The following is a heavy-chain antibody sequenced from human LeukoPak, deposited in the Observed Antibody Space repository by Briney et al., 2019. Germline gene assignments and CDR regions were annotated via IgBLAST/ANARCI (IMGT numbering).Heavy chain of an antibody. CDR3: ARELQWEPQAFDY. Sequence: ASVKVSCKASGYIFSDYYMHWVRQAPGQGLEWMGWINPNGGGTNYAQEFQGRVTMTRDTSISTAYMELSRLRSDDTAVYYCARELQWEPQAFDYWGQGTLVTVSS. D-gene: IGHD1-26*01. J-gene: IGHJ4*02. CDR1: GYIFSDYY. CDR2: INPNGGGT. V-gene: IGHV1-2*02.